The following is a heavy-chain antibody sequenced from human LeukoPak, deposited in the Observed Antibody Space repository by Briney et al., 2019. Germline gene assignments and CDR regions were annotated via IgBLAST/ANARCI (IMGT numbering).Heavy chain of an antibody. Sequence: GGSLRLSCAASGLTVSSNCMSWVRQAPGKGLEWVSFIYSGGDTYYADSVKGRFTISRDNSKNTFHLQMNSLRAEDTAVYYCARRAGDYSHPYDYWGQGTLVTDSS. V-gene: IGHV3-53*01. CDR1: GLTVSSNC. D-gene: IGHD3-22*01. J-gene: IGHJ4*02. CDR3: ARRAGDYSHPYDY. CDR2: IYSGGDT.